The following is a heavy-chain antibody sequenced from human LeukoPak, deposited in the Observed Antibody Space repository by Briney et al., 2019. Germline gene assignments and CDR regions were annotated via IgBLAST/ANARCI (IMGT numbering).Heavy chain of an antibody. V-gene: IGHV4-31*03. CDR3: AREGYSSIED. CDR2: TYYSGST. J-gene: IGHJ4*02. D-gene: IGHD6-13*01. Sequence: SETLSLTCTVSGGSISSGGYYWSWIRQHPGKGLEWIGYTYYSGSTYYNPSLKSRVTISVDTSKNQFSLKLSSVTAADTAVYYCAREGYSSIEDWGQGTLVTVSS. CDR1: GGSISSGGYY.